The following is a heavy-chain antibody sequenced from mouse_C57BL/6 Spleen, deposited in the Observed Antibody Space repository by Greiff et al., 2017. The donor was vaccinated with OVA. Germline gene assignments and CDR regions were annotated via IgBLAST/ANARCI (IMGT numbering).Heavy chain of an antibody. V-gene: IGHV1-55*01. CDR1: GYTFTSYW. D-gene: IGHD2-4*01. CDR3: ARWGYDYDEGY. Sequence: QVQLQQSGAELVKPGASVKMSCKASGYTFTSYWITWVKQRPGQGLEWIGDIYPGSGSTNYNEKFKSKATLTVDTSSSTAYMQLSSLTSEDSAVYYCARWGYDYDEGYWGKGTTLTVSS. J-gene: IGHJ2*01. CDR2: IYPGSGST.